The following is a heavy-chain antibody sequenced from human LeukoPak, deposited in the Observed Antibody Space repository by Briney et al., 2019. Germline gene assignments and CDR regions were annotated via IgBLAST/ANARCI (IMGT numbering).Heavy chain of an antibody. Sequence: GGSLRLSCAASGFTFSSYAMSWIRQAPGKGLEWVSYISGSGSTIYYADSVKGRFTISRDNAKNSLYLQMNSLRAEDTAVYYCARGQTYYYDSSGYPPPYMDVWGKGTTVTVSS. J-gene: IGHJ6*03. CDR2: ISGSGSTI. V-gene: IGHV3-11*04. CDR3: ARGQTYYYDSSGYPPPYMDV. D-gene: IGHD3-22*01. CDR1: GFTFSSYA.